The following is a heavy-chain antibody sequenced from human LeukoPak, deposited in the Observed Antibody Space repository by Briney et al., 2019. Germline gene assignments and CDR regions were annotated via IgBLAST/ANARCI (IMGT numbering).Heavy chain of an antibody. CDR1: GFTFSDYY. CDR3: AIHLKLRYFDWLPGGPPFSF. Sequence: GGSLRLSCAASGFTFSDYYMSWIRQAPGKGLEWVSYISSSGSTIYYADSVKGRFTISRDNAKNSLYLQMNSLRAEDTAVYYCAIHLKLRYFDWLPGGPPFSFWGQGTLVTVSS. D-gene: IGHD3-9*01. V-gene: IGHV3-11*01. CDR2: ISSSGSTI. J-gene: IGHJ4*02.